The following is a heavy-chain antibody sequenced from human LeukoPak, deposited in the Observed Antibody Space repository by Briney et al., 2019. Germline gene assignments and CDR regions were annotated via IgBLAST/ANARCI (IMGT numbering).Heavy chain of an antibody. D-gene: IGHD2-2*01. CDR3: AKGDIVVVPSGRYYYYMDV. Sequence: GGSLRLSCAGSGFTFDDYAMDWVRQAPGKGLEWVSLISGDGGSTYYADSVKGRFTISRYNSKNSLYLQMNSLRTEDTALYYCAKGDIVVVPSGRYYYYMDVWGKGTTVTVSS. CDR2: ISGDGGST. CDR1: GFTFDDYA. V-gene: IGHV3-43*02. J-gene: IGHJ6*03.